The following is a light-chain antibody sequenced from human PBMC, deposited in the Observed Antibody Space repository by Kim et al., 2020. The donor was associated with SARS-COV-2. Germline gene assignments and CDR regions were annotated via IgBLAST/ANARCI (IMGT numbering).Light chain of an antibody. J-gene: IGLJ2*01. CDR1: ASNIGGNY. CDR2: RDN. CDR3: ASWDDSLSGMV. Sequence: ELTQPPSVSATPGQRVTISCTGSASNIGGNYVFWYQQVPPTVPKLLIFRDNLRPSGVPDRFSGSKSGTSASLAISGLRSEDDGDFYCASWDDSLSGMVFGGGTQLTVL. V-gene: IGLV1-47*01.